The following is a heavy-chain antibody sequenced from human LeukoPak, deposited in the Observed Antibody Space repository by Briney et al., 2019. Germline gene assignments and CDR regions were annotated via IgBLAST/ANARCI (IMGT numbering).Heavy chain of an antibody. J-gene: IGHJ4*02. CDR1: GGSFSGYY. Sequence: SETLSLTCAVYGGSFSGYYWSWIRQPPGKGLGWIGEINHSGSTNYNPSLKSRVTISVDTSKNQFSLKLSSVTAADTAVYYRARGRLFCSSTSCSGLYFDYWGQGTLVTVSS. V-gene: IGHV4-34*01. D-gene: IGHD2-2*01. CDR2: INHSGST. CDR3: ARGRLFCSSTSCSGLYFDY.